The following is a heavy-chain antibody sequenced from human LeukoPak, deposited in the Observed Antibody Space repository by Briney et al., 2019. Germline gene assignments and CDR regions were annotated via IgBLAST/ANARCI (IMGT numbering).Heavy chain of an antibody. CDR3: ARDGVFHDSDGYSFDY. CDR1: NYSITSGYF. J-gene: IGHJ4*02. CDR2: IYHSGTT. Sequence: PSETLSLTCAGSNYSITSGYFGGWVRQRPGKGLEWIASIYHSGTTYYNLSLRNRVTLFVDTSKDQFSLNLTSLTAADTAVYYCARDGVFHDSDGYSFDYWGQGTLVTVSS. D-gene: IGHD3-22*01. V-gene: IGHV4-38-2*02.